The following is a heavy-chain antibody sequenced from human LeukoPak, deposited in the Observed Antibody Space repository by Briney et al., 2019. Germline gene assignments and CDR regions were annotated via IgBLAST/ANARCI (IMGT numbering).Heavy chain of an antibody. Sequence: AGGSLRLSCAASGFTFSSYGMHWVRQAPGKGLEWVAFIRYDGSNKYYADSVKGRFTISRDNSKNTLYLQMNSLRAEDTAVYYCAKDASGYDPNYFDYWGQGTLVTVSS. V-gene: IGHV3-30*02. CDR2: IRYDGSNK. J-gene: IGHJ4*02. CDR3: AKDASGYDPNYFDY. CDR1: GFTFSSYG. D-gene: IGHD5-12*01.